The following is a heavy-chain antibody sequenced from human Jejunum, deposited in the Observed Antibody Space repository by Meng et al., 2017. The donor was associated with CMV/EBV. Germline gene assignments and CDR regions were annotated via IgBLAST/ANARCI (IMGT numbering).Heavy chain of an antibody. D-gene: IGHD6-13*01. CDR3: ARDGRHSSSFYYWFDP. V-gene: IGHV3-7*01. Sequence: LTFSNYEMTWARKVPGKGLEWVANIKEDGSEMRYVDSVKGRFTISRDNAQNSLYLHMNSLRVEDTAVYYCARDGRHSSSFYYWFDPWGQGTLVTVSS. J-gene: IGHJ5*02. CDR2: IKEDGSEM. CDR1: LTFSNYE.